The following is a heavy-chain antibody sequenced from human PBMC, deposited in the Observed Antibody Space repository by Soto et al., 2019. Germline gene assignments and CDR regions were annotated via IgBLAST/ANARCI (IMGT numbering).Heavy chain of an antibody. CDR3: ARDSGLGSCSGGSCYTSNWFDP. Sequence: QVQLVESGGGVVQPGRSLRLSCVASGFTFSNHGMHWVRQAPGKGLEWVAVISFEGSIKYYTDSVKGRFTISRDDSKNSVYLQMNSLRAEDTAVYFCARDSGLGSCSGGSCYTSNWFDPWGQGTLVTVSS. CDR2: ISFEGSIK. D-gene: IGHD2-15*01. CDR1: GFTFSNHG. J-gene: IGHJ5*02. V-gene: IGHV3-30*03.